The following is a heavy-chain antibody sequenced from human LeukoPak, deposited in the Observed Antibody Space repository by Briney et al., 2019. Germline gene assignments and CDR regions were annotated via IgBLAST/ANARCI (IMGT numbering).Heavy chain of an antibody. D-gene: IGHD1-26*01. V-gene: IGHV3-30*02. CDR3: AKELPSGSYYKSYYMDV. J-gene: IGHJ6*03. CDR1: GFTFSSYG. Sequence: GRSLRLSCAASGFTFSSYGMHWVRQAPGKGLEWVAFIRYDGSNKYYADSVKGRFTISRDNSKNTLYLQMNSLRAEDTAVYYCAKELPSGSYYKSYYMDVWGKGTTVTVSS. CDR2: IRYDGSNK.